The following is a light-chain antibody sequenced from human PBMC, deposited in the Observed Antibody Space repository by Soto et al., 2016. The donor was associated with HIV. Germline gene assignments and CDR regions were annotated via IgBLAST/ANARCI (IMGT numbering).Light chain of an antibody. CDR1: SLRRFD. CDR2: GRD. J-gene: IGLJ2*01. Sequence: SSELTQDPAVSVALGQTVTITCQGDSLRRFDASWFQQKPGQAPLLVIYGRDSRPSEIPDRFSGSSSGNTASLTITGAQAEDEADYYCDSRDSSDKYVIFGGGTKLTV. V-gene: IGLV3-19*01. CDR3: DSRDSSDKYVI.